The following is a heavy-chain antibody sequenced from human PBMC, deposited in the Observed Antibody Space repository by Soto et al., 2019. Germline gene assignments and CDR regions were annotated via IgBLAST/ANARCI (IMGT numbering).Heavy chain of an antibody. CDR3: ARDRRGITVFGVIIRQNDWFDP. Sequence: ASVKVSCKASGDTFTVYYIHWLRQAPGQELEWMGWINPKNGGTKYAQRLQGRVTMTTDTSTSTAYMELRSLRTDDTAVYYCARDRRGITVFGVIIRQNDWFDPWGQGTLVTVSS. CDR1: GDTFTVYY. V-gene: IGHV1-18*01. D-gene: IGHD3-3*01. CDR2: INPKNGGT. J-gene: IGHJ5*02.